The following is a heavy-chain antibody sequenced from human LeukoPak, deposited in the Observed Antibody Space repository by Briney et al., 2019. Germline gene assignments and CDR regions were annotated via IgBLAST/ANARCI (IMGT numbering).Heavy chain of an antibody. Sequence: GRSLRLSCAASGFTFSSYSMNWVRQAPGKGLEWVSSISSSSSYIYYADSVKGRFTISRDNAKNSLYLQINSLRAEDTAVYYCARYEYSSAYFDYWGQGTLVTVSS. CDR2: ISSSSSYI. CDR3: ARYEYSSAYFDY. CDR1: GFTFSSYS. V-gene: IGHV3-21*01. J-gene: IGHJ4*02. D-gene: IGHD6-19*01.